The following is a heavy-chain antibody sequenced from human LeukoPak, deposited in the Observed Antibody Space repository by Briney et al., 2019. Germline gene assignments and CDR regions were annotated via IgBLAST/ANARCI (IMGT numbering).Heavy chain of an antibody. D-gene: IGHD3-22*01. CDR3: ARGSGRIVVVKTSIDY. CDR2: INSDGSST. CDR1: GFTFSSYW. Sequence: GGSLRLSCAASGFTFSSYWMHWVRQAPGKGLVWVSRINSDGSSTSYADSVKGRFTISRDNAKNTLYLQMNSLRAEDTAVYYCARGSGRIVVVKTSIDYWGQGTLVTVSS. J-gene: IGHJ4*02. V-gene: IGHV3-74*01.